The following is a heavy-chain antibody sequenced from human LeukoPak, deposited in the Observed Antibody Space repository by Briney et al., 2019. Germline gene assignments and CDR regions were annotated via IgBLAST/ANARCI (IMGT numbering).Heavy chain of an antibody. CDR1: GGSISSYY. CDR3: ARSAGDLYSSGPDAFDI. CDR2: IYYSGST. Sequence: PSETLSLTCTVSGGSISSYYWSWIRQPPGKGLEGIGYIYYSGSTNYNPSLKSRVTISVDTSKNQFSLKLSSVTAADTAVYYCARSAGDLYSSGPDAFDIWGQGTMVTVSS. V-gene: IGHV4-59*01. D-gene: IGHD6-19*01. J-gene: IGHJ3*02.